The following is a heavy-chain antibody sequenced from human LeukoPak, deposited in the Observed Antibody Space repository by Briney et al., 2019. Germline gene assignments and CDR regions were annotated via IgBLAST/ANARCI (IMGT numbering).Heavy chain of an antibody. J-gene: IGHJ4*02. V-gene: IGHV1-18*01. Sequence: ASVKVSCKASGYIFTSYGISWVRQAPGQGLEWMGWISAYNGKTNYAQKPQGRVTMTTDTSTSTAYMELRSLRSDDTAVYYCARRGYVGLNDYWGQGTLVTVSS. CDR3: ARRGYVGLNDY. CDR2: ISAYNGKT. D-gene: IGHD5-12*01. CDR1: GYIFTSYG.